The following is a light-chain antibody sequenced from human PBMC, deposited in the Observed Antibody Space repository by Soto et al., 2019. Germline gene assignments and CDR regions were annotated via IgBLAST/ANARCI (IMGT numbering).Light chain of an antibody. CDR3: QQLRTYPLT. J-gene: IGKJ4*02. CDR1: QGISDY. V-gene: IGKV1-9*01. CDR2: GTS. Sequence: DIQLTQSPSFLSASVGDRVTITCRASQGISDYLAWYQQKPGNAPKLLIYGTSTLQSEVPSRFSGSGSGTEFTLTISSLQAEDFATYFCQQLRTYPLTFGGGTRVEIK.